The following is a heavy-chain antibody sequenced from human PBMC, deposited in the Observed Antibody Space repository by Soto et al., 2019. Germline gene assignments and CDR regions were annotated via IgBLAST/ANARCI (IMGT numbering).Heavy chain of an antibody. CDR1: GVSISSSY. Sequence: PSETLSLTCTVSGVSISSSYWSWIRQSPGTGLEWIGYIYYTGTTNYNPSLKRRVTISLDTAKNQFSLNVNSLTTADTAVYFCARGGNRYSNTASGVGGFDFWGQGTVVTVSS. CDR2: IYYTGTT. J-gene: IGHJ4*02. V-gene: IGHV4-59*01. D-gene: IGHD5-12*01. CDR3: ARGGNRYSNTASGVGGFDF.